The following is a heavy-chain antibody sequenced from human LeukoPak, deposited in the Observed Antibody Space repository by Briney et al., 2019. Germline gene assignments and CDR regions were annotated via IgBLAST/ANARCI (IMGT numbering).Heavy chain of an antibody. Sequence: PGGSLRLSCVASGFTFSNYAMSWVRQAPGKGLEWVSAIPVNGGSTYYADSVKGRFTISRDNSKNTLYLQMNSLRAEDTAVYYCAKRFLEWSYYKPLEPTMLDWFDPWGQGTLVTVSS. CDR3: AKRFLEWSYYKPLEPTMLDWFDP. CDR2: IPVNGGST. V-gene: IGHV3-23*01. J-gene: IGHJ5*02. CDR1: GFTFSNYA. D-gene: IGHD3-3*01.